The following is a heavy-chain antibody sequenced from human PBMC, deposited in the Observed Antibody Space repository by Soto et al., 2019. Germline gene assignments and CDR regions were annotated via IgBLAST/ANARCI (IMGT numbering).Heavy chain of an antibody. D-gene: IGHD3-3*01. Sequence: GGSLRLSCAASGFTFSSYAMHWVRQAPGKGLEWVAVISYDGSNKYYADSVKGRFTISRDNSKNTLYLQMNSLRAEDTAVYYCARGQFPRITIFAVGGMDVWGQGTTVTVSS. CDR1: GFTFSSYA. V-gene: IGHV3-30-3*01. J-gene: IGHJ6*02. CDR2: ISYDGSNK. CDR3: ARGQFPRITIFAVGGMDV.